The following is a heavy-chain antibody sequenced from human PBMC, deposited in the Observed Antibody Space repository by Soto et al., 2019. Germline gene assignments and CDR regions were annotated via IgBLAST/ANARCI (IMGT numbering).Heavy chain of an antibody. CDR3: ARKDYDSSGYFDY. CDR1: GFTFSSYW. J-gene: IGHJ4*02. Sequence: GGSLRLSCAASGFTFSSYWMSWVRQAPGKGLEWVANIKQDGSEKYYVDSVKGRFTISRDNAKNSLYLQMNSLRAEDTAVYYCARKDYDSSGYFDYWGQGTLVTVSS. CDR2: IKQDGSEK. D-gene: IGHD3-22*01. V-gene: IGHV3-7*05.